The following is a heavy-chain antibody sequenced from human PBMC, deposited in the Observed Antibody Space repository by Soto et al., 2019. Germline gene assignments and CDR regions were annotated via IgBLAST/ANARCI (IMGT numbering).Heavy chain of an antibody. D-gene: IGHD6-19*01. CDR3: ARDQGYGGSGWSGYYYGMDV. Sequence: SETLSLTCTVSGGSVSSGSYYWSWIRQHPGKGLEWIGYIYYSGSTNYNPSLKSRVTISVDTSKNQFSLKLSSVTAADTAVYYCARDQGYGGSGWSGYYYGMDVWGQGTTVTVSS. J-gene: IGHJ6*02. V-gene: IGHV4-61*01. CDR2: IYYSGST. CDR1: GGSVSSGSYY.